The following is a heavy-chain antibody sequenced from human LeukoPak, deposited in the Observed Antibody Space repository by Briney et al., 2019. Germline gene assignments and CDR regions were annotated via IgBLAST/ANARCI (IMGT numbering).Heavy chain of an antibody. D-gene: IGHD3-22*01. CDR3: ARRIYYDSSVGAFDI. CDR1: GGSISSYY. V-gene: IGHV4-59*01. J-gene: IGHJ3*02. Sequence: SETLSLTCTVSGGSISSYYWSWIRQPPGKGLEWIGYIYYNGNTNYNPSLRSRVTISVDTSKNQFSLRLTSVTAADTAVYYCARRIYYDSSVGAFDIWGQGTMVTVSS. CDR2: IYYNGNT.